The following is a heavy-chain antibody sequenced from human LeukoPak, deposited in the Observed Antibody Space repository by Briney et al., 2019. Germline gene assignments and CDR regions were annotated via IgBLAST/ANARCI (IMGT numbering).Heavy chain of an antibody. CDR3: ASISSYDYGDY. CDR2: IIPILGIA. CDR1: GGTFSSYA. Sequence: ASVKVSCKASGGTFSSYAISWVRQAPGQGLEWMGRIIPILGIANYAQKFQGRVTITADKSTSPPYIELSSLRSEDTAVYYCASISSYDYGDYWGQGTLVTVSS. D-gene: IGHD2-2*01. V-gene: IGHV1-69*04. J-gene: IGHJ4*02.